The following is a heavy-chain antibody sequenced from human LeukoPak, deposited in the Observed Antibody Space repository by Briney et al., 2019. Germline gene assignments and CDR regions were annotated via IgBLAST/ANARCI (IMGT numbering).Heavy chain of an antibody. V-gene: IGHV3-30-3*01. D-gene: IGHD2-15*01. CDR2: ISYDGSNK. CDR3: ARGYCSGGSCRDF. CDR1: GFTFSSYA. Sequence: GGSLRLSCAASGFTFSSYAMHWVRQAPGKGLEWVAVISYDGSNKYYADSVKGRFTISRDNAKNSLYLQMNSLRAEDTAVYYCARGYCSGGSCRDFWGQGTLVTVSS. J-gene: IGHJ4*02.